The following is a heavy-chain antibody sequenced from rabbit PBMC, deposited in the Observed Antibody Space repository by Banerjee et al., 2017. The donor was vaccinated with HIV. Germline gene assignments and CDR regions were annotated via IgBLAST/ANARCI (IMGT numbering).Heavy chain of an antibody. J-gene: IGHJ4*01. CDR3: VRLEWLGDFNL. Sequence: QQQLEESGGGLVKPEGSLTLTCKASGFDFSSSYCMCWVRQAPGKGLEWIGYIDPVFDTTYYASWVNGRFPISSHNAQNTLYLQLNSLTAADTATYFCVRLEWLGDFNLWGQGTLVTVS. CDR2: IDPVFDTT. D-gene: IGHD4-1*01. V-gene: IGHV1S43*01. CDR1: GFDFSSSYC.